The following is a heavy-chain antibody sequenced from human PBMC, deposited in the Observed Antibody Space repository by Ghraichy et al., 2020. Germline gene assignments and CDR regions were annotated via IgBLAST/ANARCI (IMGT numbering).Heavy chain of an antibody. V-gene: IGHV3-23*01. Sequence: RGSLRLSCASSGFTFSNYAMSWVRQAPGKGLEWVSSISATGANTYDADSVKGRFTISRDNSKNTLYLQMNSLRTEDTAVYYCAKAGSNYFDYWGQGTLVTVST. CDR3: AKAGSNYFDY. CDR2: ISATGANT. J-gene: IGHJ4*02. CDR1: GFTFSNYA.